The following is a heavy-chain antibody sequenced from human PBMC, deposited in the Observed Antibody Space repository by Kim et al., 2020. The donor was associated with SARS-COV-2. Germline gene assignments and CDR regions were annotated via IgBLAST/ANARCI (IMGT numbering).Heavy chain of an antibody. CDR3: AKRATRGSSWYLWFDP. D-gene: IGHD6-13*01. Sequence: VKGRFTISRDNYKNTLYLQMNRLRAEDTAVYYCAKRATRGSSWYLWFDPWGQGTLVTVSS. V-gene: IGHV3-23*01. J-gene: IGHJ5*02.